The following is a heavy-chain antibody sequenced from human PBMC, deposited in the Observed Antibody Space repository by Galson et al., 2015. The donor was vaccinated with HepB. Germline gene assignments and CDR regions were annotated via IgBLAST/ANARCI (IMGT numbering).Heavy chain of an antibody. V-gene: IGHV3-30*18. CDR1: GFTFRTFG. CDR2: ISYDRSNK. J-gene: IGHJ4*02. Sequence: SLRLSCAASGFTFRTFGMHWVRQAPGKGLEWVAVISYDRSNKFYADSVKGRFTISRDNSKNTLFLQMNSLRSEDTAIYYCAKDFESRANYGDSFGTWGQGTLVTVSS. CDR3: AKDFESRANYGDSFGT. D-gene: IGHD4-17*01.